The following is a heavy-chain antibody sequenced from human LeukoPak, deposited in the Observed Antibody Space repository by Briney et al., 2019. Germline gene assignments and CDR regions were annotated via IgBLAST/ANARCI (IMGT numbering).Heavy chain of an antibody. V-gene: IGHV3-21*01. CDR1: GFSLSSHS. CDR2: ISRSSRDV. D-gene: IGHD5-18*01. CDR3: ARVAERGYSYGFDY. J-gene: IGHJ4*02. Sequence: PGGSLRLSCAASGFSLSSHSMNWVRQAPGKGLEWVASISRSSRDVYYTDSLKGRFTISRDNAKNSLFLQMNSLRAEDTAVYYCARVAERGYSYGFDYWGQGTLVTVSS.